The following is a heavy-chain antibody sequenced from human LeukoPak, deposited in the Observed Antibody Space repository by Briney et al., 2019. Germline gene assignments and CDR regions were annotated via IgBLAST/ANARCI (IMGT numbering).Heavy chain of an antibody. CDR3: ARDGRGYSDYDFRYFDY. CDR2: IITIFDTT. J-gene: IGHJ4*02. D-gene: IGHD5-12*01. Sequence: GASAKVSCKASGGTFRSYAINWVRQAPGQGLEWMGGIITIFDTTNYAQKFQGRVTITADKSTSTAYMELSSLRSEDTAVYYCARDGRGYSDYDFRYFDYWGQGTLVTVSS. CDR1: GGTFRSYA. V-gene: IGHV1-69*06.